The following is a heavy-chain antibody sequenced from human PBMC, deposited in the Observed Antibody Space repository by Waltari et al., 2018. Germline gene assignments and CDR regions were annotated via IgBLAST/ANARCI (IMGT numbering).Heavy chain of an antibody. J-gene: IGHJ4*02. D-gene: IGHD4-17*01. CDR2: ISGSGGST. CDR3: ALSEHYGQVDY. V-gene: IGHV3-23*04. Sequence: EVQLVESGGGLVQPGGSLRLSGAASGFHFSSSAMSWVRQAPGHGLEWVSAISGSGGSTYYADSVKGRFTISRDNSKNTLYLHMNCLRAEDTAVYYCALSEHYGQVDYWGQGPLVTVSS. CDR1: GFHFSSSA.